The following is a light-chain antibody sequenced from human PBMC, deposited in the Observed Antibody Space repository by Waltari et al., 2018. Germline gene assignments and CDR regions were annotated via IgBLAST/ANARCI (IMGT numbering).Light chain of an antibody. CDR1: QSLLHTNGKTF. CDR3: MQGTQHPLT. V-gene: IGKV2D-29*01. CDR2: EVS. J-gene: IGKJ4*01. Sequence: DIVMTQTPVSLSVTPGQPASISCKSSQSLLHTNGKTFLYWYLQKPGHPPQLLIYEVSNRLSGVPDRFSGSGSGTDFTLKISRVEADDIGVYYCMQGTQHPLTFGGGTKVEIK.